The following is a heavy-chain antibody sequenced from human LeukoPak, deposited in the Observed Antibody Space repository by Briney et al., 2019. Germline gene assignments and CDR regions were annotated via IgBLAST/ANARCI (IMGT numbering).Heavy chain of an antibody. V-gene: IGHV1-2*02. Sequence: ASVKVSCKASGYTFTGFYIHWLRQAPRQGPEWMGWINPNSGDANSAPNFQGRVTMTRDTSISTAYMELSSLRSDDTAVYYCARGHCGSATCQRNWFDPWGQGSLVTVSS. J-gene: IGHJ5*02. CDR2: INPNSGDA. CDR1: GYTFTGFY. CDR3: ARGHCGSATCQRNWFDP. D-gene: IGHD2-2*01.